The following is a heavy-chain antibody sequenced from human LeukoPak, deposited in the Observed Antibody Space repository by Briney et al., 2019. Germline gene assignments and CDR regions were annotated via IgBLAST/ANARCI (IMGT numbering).Heavy chain of an antibody. V-gene: IGHV1-18*04. CDR1: GYTFTNYG. CDR2: ISANNGET. Sequence: ASVKVSCKASGYTFTNYGISWVRQAPGQGLEWMSWISANNGETRYAQNFQGRVTMTTDTSTTTAYMELRSLRSHDTAVYYCARVPPSAHQVFSSDYWGQGTQVTVSS. D-gene: IGHD1-14*01. J-gene: IGHJ4*02. CDR3: ARVPPSAHQVFSSDY.